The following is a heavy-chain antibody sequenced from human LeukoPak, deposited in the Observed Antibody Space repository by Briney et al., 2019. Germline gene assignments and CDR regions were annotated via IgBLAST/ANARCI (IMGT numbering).Heavy chain of an antibody. V-gene: IGHV3-23*01. J-gene: IGHJ4*02. CDR2: GGGGGGDT. D-gene: IGHD3-9*01. CDR1: GFTYSSYA. Sequence: GGSLRLSCAASGFTYSSYAMSRFRQAPGKVLEGVSAGGGGGGDTYYADSVKGLFTISRDNPKNTLYLQMNSLRAEDSAVYYFAIQVGDGLRDFDWNYWGQGTLVTVSS. CDR3: AIQVGDGLRDFDWNY.